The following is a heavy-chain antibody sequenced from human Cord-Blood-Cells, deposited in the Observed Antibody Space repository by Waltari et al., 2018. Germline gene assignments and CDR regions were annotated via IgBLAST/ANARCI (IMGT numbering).Heavy chain of an antibody. D-gene: IGHD6-13*01. V-gene: IGHV3-23*01. Sequence: EVQLLESGGGLVQPGGSLRLSCAASGFTFSSYAMSWVRQAPGKGLEWVSAISGSGGSTYYADSVKGRFTISRDNSKNTLYLQMNSLRAEDTAVYYCAKDPPSARGQQLANFDYWGQGTLVTVSS. CDR2: ISGSGGST. J-gene: IGHJ4*02. CDR3: AKDPPSARGQQLANFDY. CDR1: GFTFSSYA.